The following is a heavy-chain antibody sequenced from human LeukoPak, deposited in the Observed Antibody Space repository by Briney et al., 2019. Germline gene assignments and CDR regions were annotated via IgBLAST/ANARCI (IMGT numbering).Heavy chain of an antibody. V-gene: IGHV3-66*01. D-gene: IGHD3-10*01. CDR3: ARDDRRGSGYFDY. J-gene: IGHJ4*02. Sequence: PGGSLRLSCAASGFTVSSNYMSWVRQAPGKGLEWVSVIYSGGTTYYADSVKGRFTISRDNSKNTLYLQMNSLRAEDTAVYYCARDDRRGSGYFDYWGQGTLVTVSS. CDR2: IYSGGTT. CDR1: GFTVSSNY.